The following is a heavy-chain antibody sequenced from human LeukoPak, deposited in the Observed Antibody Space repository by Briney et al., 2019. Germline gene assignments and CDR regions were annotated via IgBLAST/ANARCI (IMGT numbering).Heavy chain of an antibody. Sequence: SETLSLTCTVSGGSISSSSYYWGWIRQPPGKGLEWIGSIYYSGSTYYNPSLKSRVTISVDTSKNQFSLKLSSVTAADTAVYYCFGSSGFMVITQGYWGQGTLVTVSS. CDR3: FGSSGFMVITQGY. CDR2: IYYSGST. J-gene: IGHJ4*02. D-gene: IGHD3-22*01. V-gene: IGHV4-39*01. CDR1: GGSISSSSYY.